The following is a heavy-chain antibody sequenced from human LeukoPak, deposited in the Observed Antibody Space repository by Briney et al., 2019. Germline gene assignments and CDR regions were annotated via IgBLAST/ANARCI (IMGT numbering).Heavy chain of an antibody. V-gene: IGHV3-30*04. CDR1: GFTFSSYA. J-gene: IGHJ4*02. CDR3: AKDRPTVYSSSWLHFLDS. CDR2: ISYDGSNK. Sequence: GGSLRLSCAASGFTFSSYAMHWVRQAPGQGLEWVAVISYDGSNKYYADSVKGRFTISRDNSKNTLYLEMNSLRADDTAVYYCAKDRPTVYSSSWLHFLDSWGQGTLVTVSS. D-gene: IGHD6-13*01.